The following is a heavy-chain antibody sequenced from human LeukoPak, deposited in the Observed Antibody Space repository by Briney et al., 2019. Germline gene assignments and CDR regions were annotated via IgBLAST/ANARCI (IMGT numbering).Heavy chain of an antibody. CDR2: IYPGDSDT. CDR1: GYSFTSYW. D-gene: IGHD2-2*01. V-gene: IGHV5-51*01. Sequence: GESLKISCKGSGYSFTSYWIGWVRQMPGKGLEWMGIIYPGDSDTRYSPSFQGQVTISADKSISTAYLQWSSLKASDTAMYYCARQTEYCSSTSCYGGAFDIWGQGTMVTVSS. J-gene: IGHJ3*02. CDR3: ARQTEYCSSTSCYGGAFDI.